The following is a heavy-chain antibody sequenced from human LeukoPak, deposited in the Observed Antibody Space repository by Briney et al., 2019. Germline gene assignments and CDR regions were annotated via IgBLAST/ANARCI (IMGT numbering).Heavy chain of an antibody. J-gene: IGHJ3*02. CDR3: AVAGTGPFDI. CDR2: ISDSGGSS. Sequence: GGSLRLSCAASGFTFGSYGMSWVRQAPGKGLEWVATISDSGGSSYYADSVKGRFTISRDNSKNTLSLQMNSLRAEDTAVYYCAVAGTGPFDIWGQGTMVTVSS. V-gene: IGHV3-23*01. CDR1: GFTFGSYG. D-gene: IGHD6-19*01.